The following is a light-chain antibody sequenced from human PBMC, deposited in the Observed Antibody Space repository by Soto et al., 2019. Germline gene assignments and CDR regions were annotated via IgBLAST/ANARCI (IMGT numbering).Light chain of an antibody. V-gene: IGKV1-5*03. CDR1: QSISSW. CDR3: QHYNTYPWT. J-gene: IGKJ1*01. Sequence: DIQMTQSPSTLSASVGDRVTVTCRASQSISSWLAWYQQKPGKAPKLLTYKASTLESGVPSRFSGSGSGTDFTLTISSLQPDDFATYYCQHYNTYPWTFGQGTKVDIK. CDR2: KAS.